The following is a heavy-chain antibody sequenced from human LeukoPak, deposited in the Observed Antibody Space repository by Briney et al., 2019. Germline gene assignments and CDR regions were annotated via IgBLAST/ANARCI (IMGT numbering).Heavy chain of an antibody. CDR2: INQSGDT. CDR3: ARSLSPYYDVTSAYWVWGY. J-gene: IGHJ4*02. CDR1: GETFSGYY. V-gene: IGHV4-34*01. D-gene: IGHD3-3*01. Sequence: SEALSLTCGVSGETFSGYYWSWLRQPPGKGLQWIGEINQSGDTNYNPSFESRVTMSVDASKKQFSLKVKSVTAADGAVYYCARSLSPYYDVTSAYWVWGYWGQGSLVIISA.